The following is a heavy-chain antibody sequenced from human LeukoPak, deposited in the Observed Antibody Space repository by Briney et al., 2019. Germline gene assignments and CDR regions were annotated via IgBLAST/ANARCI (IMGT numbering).Heavy chain of an antibody. CDR2: ISGSGGST. CDR1: GFTFSSYG. Sequence: GGTLRLSCAASGFTFSSYGMSWVRQAPGKGLEWVSAISGSGGSTYYADSVKGRFTISRDNSKNTLYLQMNSLRAEDTAVYYCAKDSVAVAGLVNHFDYWGRGTLVTVSS. J-gene: IGHJ4*02. D-gene: IGHD6-19*01. CDR3: AKDSVAVAGLVNHFDY. V-gene: IGHV3-23*01.